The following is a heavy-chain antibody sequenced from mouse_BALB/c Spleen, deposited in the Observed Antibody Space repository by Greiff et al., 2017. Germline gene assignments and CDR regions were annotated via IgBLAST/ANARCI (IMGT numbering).Heavy chain of an antibody. CDR1: GFSLTSYG. V-gene: IGHV2-5-1*01. J-gene: IGHJ2*01. CDR2: IWRGGST. Sequence: VQLQQSGPSLVQPSQSLSITCTVSGFSLTSYGVHWVRQSPGKGLEWLGVIWRGGSTDYNAAFMSRLSITKDNSKSQVFFKMNSLQADDTAIYYCAKNGGSSYRGLDYWGQGTTLTVSS. CDR3: AKNGGSSYRGLDY. D-gene: IGHD1-1*01.